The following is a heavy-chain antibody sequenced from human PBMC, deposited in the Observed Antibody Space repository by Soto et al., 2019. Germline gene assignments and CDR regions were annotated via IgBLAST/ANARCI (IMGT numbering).Heavy chain of an antibody. CDR3: ARDGCISSTCAGGGNWFDP. J-gene: IGHJ5*02. CDR2: INPSGGST. CDR1: GYTFTSYY. D-gene: IGHD2-2*01. Sequence: QVQLVQSGAEVKKPGASVKVSCKASGYTFTSYYMHWVRQAPGQGLEWMGIINPSGGSTSYAQKCRGRVTMTRDTSTSTVYMELSSLLSEDTAVYYCARDGCISSTCAGGGNWFDPWGQGTPVTVSS. V-gene: IGHV1-46*01.